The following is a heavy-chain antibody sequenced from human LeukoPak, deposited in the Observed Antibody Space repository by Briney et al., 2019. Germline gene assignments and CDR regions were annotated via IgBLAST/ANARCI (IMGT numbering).Heavy chain of an antibody. CDR3: AKGAWLDY. CDR2: LRVSGDNT. D-gene: IGHD3-22*01. Sequence: PGGSLRLSSAASGFTFSTSDMSWVRQAPGKGLDWVSALRVSGDNTYYADSVKGRFTISRDISKNTLYLHMNSLRAEDSAVYFCAKGAWLDYWGQGTLVTVSS. J-gene: IGHJ4*02. V-gene: IGHV3-23*01. CDR1: GFTFSTSD.